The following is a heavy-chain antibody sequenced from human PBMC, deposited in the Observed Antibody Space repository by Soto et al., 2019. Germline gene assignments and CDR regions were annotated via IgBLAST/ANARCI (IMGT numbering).Heavy chain of an antibody. CDR2: INAGNGNT. CDR1: GYTFTSYA. Sequence: QVQLVQSGAEVKKPGASVKVSCKASGYTFTSYAMHWVRQAPGQRLEWMGWINAGNGNTKYSQKFQGRVNITRDTSASTAYMELSSLRSEDTAVYYCARGPPTSWYNWFDPWGQGTLVTVSS. CDR3: ARGPPTSWYNWFDP. J-gene: IGHJ5*02. V-gene: IGHV1-3*01.